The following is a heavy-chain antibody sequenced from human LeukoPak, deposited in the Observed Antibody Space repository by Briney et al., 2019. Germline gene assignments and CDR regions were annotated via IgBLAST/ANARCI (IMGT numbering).Heavy chain of an antibody. Sequence: ASVKVSCKASGYTFTGYYMHWVRQAPGQGLEWMGWINPNSAGTNYAQKFQGRVTMTRDTSISTAYMELSRLKSDDTAVYYCARDVGEYCSSVSCYASDYWGQGTLVTVSS. J-gene: IGHJ4*02. CDR2: INPNSAGT. V-gene: IGHV1-2*02. CDR1: GYTFTGYY. D-gene: IGHD2-2*01. CDR3: ARDVGEYCSSVSCYASDY.